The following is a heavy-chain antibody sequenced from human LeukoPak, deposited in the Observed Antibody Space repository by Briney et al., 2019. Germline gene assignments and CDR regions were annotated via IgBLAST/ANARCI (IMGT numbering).Heavy chain of an antibody. CDR3: AKGQRYFDY. CDR2: ISGSGGST. Sequence: GGSLRLSCAASGFTFSSNVMNWVRQAPGKGLEWVSAISGSGGSTYYADSVKGRFTISRDNSKNTLYLQMNSLRAEDTAVYYCAKGQRYFDYWGQGTLVTVSS. V-gene: IGHV3-23*01. J-gene: IGHJ4*02. D-gene: IGHD5-24*01. CDR1: GFTFSSNV.